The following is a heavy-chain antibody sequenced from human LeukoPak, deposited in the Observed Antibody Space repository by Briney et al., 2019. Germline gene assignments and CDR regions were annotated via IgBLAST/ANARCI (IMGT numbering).Heavy chain of an antibody. J-gene: IGHJ3*02. Sequence: SETLSLTCTVSGGSTSSYYWSWIRQPPGKGLEWIGYIYYSGSTNYNPSLKSRVTISVDTSKNQFSLKLSSVTAADTAVYYCARAWVIASLGDAFDIWGQGTMVTVSS. CDR2: IYYSGST. D-gene: IGHD2-21*01. CDR3: ARAWVIASLGDAFDI. CDR1: GGSTSSYY. V-gene: IGHV4-59*08.